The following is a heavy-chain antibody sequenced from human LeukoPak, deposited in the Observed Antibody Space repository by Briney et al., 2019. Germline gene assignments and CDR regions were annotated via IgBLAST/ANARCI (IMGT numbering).Heavy chain of an antibody. D-gene: IGHD6-6*01. CDR2: NYYSGST. CDR3: ASAIAAEIDY. Sequence: PSETLSLTCTVSGGSISSSSYYWGWIRQPPGKGLEWIGSNYYSGSTYYNPSLKSRVTISVDTSKNQFSLKLSSVTAADTAVYYCASAIAAEIDYWGQGTLVTVSS. J-gene: IGHJ4*02. V-gene: IGHV4-39*07. CDR1: GGSISSSSYY.